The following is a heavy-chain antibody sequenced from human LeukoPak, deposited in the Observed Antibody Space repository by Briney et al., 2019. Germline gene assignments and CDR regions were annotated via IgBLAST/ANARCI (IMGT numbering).Heavy chain of an antibody. Sequence: PGGSLRLSCAASGFTFSSHWMSWVRQAPGKGLEWVANIKQDGNEEYYVDSVKGRFTISRDNAKNSLYLQMNSLRAEDTAVYYCVQYYHDSSGSSHFDYWGQGTLVTVSS. CDR2: IKQDGNEE. V-gene: IGHV3-7*01. CDR1: GFTFSSHW. D-gene: IGHD3-22*01. CDR3: VQYYHDSSGSSHFDY. J-gene: IGHJ4*02.